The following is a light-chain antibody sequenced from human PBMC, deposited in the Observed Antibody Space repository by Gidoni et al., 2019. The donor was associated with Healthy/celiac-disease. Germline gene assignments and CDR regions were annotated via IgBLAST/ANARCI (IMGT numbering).Light chain of an antibody. CDR3: QQSYSLLT. CDR2: AAS. J-gene: IGKJ4*01. V-gene: IGKV1-39*01. CDR1: QSISSY. Sequence: DIQMTQSPSSLSASVGDRVTITCRASQSISSYLNWYQQNPGKAPKLRIYAASSLQSGVPSRFSGSGSGTDFTLTISSLQPEDFATYSCQQSYSLLTFGGGTKVEIK.